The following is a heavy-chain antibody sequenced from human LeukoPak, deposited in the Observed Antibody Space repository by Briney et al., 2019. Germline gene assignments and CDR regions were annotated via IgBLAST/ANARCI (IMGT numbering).Heavy chain of an antibody. J-gene: IGHJ3*02. Sequence: SETLSLTCTVSGGSISSSSYYWGWIRQPPGKGLEWIGSIYYSGSTYYNPSLKSRVTMSVDTSKNQFSLKLSSVTAADTAVYYCARAGITIFGVVILSLDAFDIWGQGTMVTVSS. V-gene: IGHV4-39*07. CDR2: IYYSGST. D-gene: IGHD3-3*01. CDR3: ARAGITIFGVVILSLDAFDI. CDR1: GGSISSSSYY.